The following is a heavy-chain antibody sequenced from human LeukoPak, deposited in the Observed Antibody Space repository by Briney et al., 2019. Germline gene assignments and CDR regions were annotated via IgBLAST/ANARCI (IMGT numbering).Heavy chain of an antibody. V-gene: IGHV3-23*01. CDR3: VFLSLTPG. Sequence: PGGSLRLSCAASGFTFSDYYMSWIRQAPGKGLEWVSGISGSGGSTYYADSVKGRFTISRDNSKNSLYLQMNSLRPEDTAVYYCVFLSLTPGWGQGTLVTVSS. D-gene: IGHD1-14*01. CDR1: GFTFSDYY. J-gene: IGHJ4*02. CDR2: ISGSGGST.